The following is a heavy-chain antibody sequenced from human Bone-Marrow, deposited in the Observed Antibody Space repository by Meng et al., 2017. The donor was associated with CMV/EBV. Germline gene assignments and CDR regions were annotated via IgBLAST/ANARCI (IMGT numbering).Heavy chain of an antibody. CDR3: ARSPDDYLAHDAFDI. Sequence: GGSLRLSCKASGYTFTGYYMHWVRQAPGQGLEWMGGIIPILGIANYAQKFQGRVTITADKSTSTAYMELSSLRSEDTAVYYCARSPDDYLAHDAFDIWGQGTMVTVSS. V-gene: IGHV1-69*10. CDR2: IIPILGIA. J-gene: IGHJ3*02. CDR1: GYTFTGYY. D-gene: IGHD2/OR15-2a*01.